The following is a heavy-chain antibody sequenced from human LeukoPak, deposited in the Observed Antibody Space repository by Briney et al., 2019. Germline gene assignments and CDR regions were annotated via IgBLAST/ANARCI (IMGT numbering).Heavy chain of an antibody. D-gene: IGHD5-12*01. J-gene: IGHJ4*02. Sequence: SETLSLTCTVSGGSISSYYWSWIRQPPGKGLEWIGYIYYSGSTNYNPSLKSRVTISVDTSKNQFSLKLSSVTAADTAVDYCARHSGYNDYWGQGTLVTVSS. CDR2: IYYSGST. CDR3: ARHSGYNDY. CDR1: GGSISSYY. V-gene: IGHV4-59*08.